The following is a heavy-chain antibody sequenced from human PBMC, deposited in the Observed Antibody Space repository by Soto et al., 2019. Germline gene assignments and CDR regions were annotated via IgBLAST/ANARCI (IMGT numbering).Heavy chain of an antibody. CDR1: GGSISSGGYY. CDR2: IYYSGST. V-gene: IGHV4-31*03. CDR3: ARTIGLSYDNVNWFDP. D-gene: IGHD5-12*01. Sequence: QVQLQESGPGLVKPSQTLSLTCTVSGGSISSGGYYWSWIRQHPGKGLEWIGYIYYSGSTYYNPSLKSRVTISVDTSKNQFSLKLSSVTAADTAVYYCARTIGLSYDNVNWFDPWGQGTLVTVSS. J-gene: IGHJ5*02.